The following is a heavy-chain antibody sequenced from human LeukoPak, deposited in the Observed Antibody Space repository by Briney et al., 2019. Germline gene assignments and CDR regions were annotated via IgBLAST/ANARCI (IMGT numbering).Heavy chain of an antibody. J-gene: IGHJ6*03. CDR1: GGSISSFH. CDR2: IYNSGST. V-gene: IGHV4-4*07. Sequence: SETLSLTCTVSGGSISSFHWSWIRQPAGKGLEWIGRIYNSGSTNYNPSLKSRDTMSIDKSKNQFSLKLSSVTAADTAVYYCARTPTEYLESWVLKDYYYMDVWGKGTTVTVSS. CDR3: ARTPTEYLESWVLKDYYYMDV. D-gene: IGHD2/OR15-2a*01.